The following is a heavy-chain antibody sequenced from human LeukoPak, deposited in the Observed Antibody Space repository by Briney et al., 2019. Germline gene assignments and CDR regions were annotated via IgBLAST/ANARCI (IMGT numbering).Heavy chain of an antibody. Sequence: PGGSLRLSCAASSFTFSSYWMTWVRQAPGEGLEWVANIKEDGSKTFYVDSVKGRFTISRDNAKNSLYLQMNSLRAEDTAVYYCARDPYYYDSGSFAAFDIWGQGTMVTVSS. D-gene: IGHD3-10*01. CDR2: IKEDGSKT. J-gene: IGHJ3*02. V-gene: IGHV3-7*01. CDR3: ARDPYYYDSGSFAAFDI. CDR1: SFTFSSYW.